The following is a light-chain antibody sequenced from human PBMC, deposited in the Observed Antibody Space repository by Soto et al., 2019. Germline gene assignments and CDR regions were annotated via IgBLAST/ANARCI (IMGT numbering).Light chain of an antibody. Sequence: QSALTPPASVSGSPGQSITIYCTGTSSDVGGYNYVSWYQQHPGKAPKLMIYDVSNRPSGVSNRFSGSKSGNTASLTISGLQAEDEADYYCSSYTSSSTYVFGTGTKVTVL. CDR1: SSDVGGYNY. CDR3: SSYTSSSTYV. V-gene: IGLV2-14*01. CDR2: DVS. J-gene: IGLJ1*01.